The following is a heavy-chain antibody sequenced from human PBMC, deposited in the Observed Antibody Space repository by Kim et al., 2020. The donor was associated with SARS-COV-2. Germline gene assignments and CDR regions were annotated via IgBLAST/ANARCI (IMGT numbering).Heavy chain of an antibody. Sequence: GGSLRLSCAASGFTFSSYAMSWVRQAPGKGLEWVSGVSYSGDDRYYADSVKDRFTVSRDNSKNTLYLQMNSLRAEDTAIYYCAKEKSAYGTYNYWSQGAL. V-gene: IGHV3-23*01. J-gene: IGHJ4*02. D-gene: IGHD1-26*01. CDR1: GFTFSSYA. CDR3: AKEKSAYGTYNY. CDR2: VSYSGDDR.